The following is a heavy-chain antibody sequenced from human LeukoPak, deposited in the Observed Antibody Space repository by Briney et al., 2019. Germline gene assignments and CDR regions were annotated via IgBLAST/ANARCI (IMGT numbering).Heavy chain of an antibody. V-gene: IGHV1-18*01. Sequence: ASVKVSCKASGYTFTSYGISWVRQAPGQRLEGMGWISAYNGNTNYAQKLQGRATMTTDTSTSTAYMELRSLRSDDTAVYYCARVPSPRPNYYGMDVWGQGTTVTVSS. CDR2: ISAYNGNT. CDR1: GYTFTSYG. CDR3: ARVPSPRPNYYGMDV. J-gene: IGHJ6*02.